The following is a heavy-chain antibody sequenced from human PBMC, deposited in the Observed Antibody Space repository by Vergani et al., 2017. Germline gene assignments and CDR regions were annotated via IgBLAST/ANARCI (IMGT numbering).Heavy chain of an antibody. J-gene: IGHJ3*02. D-gene: IGHD3-22*01. CDR2: IIPIFGTA. V-gene: IGHV1-69*06. CDR3: ARGVDSNYYDSSGYYYGAFDI. CDR1: GGTFSSYA. Sequence: QVQLVQSGAEVKKPGSSVKVSCKASGGTFSSYAISWVRQAPGQGLEWMGGIIPIFGTANYAQKFQGRVTITADKSTSTAYMELSSLRSEDTAVYYCARGVDSNYYDSSGYYYGAFDIWDQGTMVTVSS.